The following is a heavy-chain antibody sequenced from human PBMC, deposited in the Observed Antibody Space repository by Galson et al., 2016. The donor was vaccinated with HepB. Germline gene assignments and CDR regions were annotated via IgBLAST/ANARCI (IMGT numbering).Heavy chain of an antibody. J-gene: IGHJ6*02. V-gene: IGHV3-30*18. D-gene: IGHD3-10*01. CDR1: GFSFSTYA. CDR3: AKDTAARWFGENYGMDV. CDR2: ISYDGSYS. Sequence: SLRLSCAASGFSFSTYAMHWVRQAPGKGLEWVALISYDGSYSSYADSVKGRFTISRDNSKNSLYLQMKNLRPEDTAFYYCAKDTAARWFGENYGMDVWGQGTTVIVSS.